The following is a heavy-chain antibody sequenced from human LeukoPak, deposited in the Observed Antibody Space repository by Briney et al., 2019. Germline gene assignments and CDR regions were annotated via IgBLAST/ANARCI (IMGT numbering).Heavy chain of an antibody. CDR3: AKGAGTRIGPPAY. J-gene: IGHJ4*02. CDR2: IKQDGSEK. D-gene: IGHD1-14*01. V-gene: IGHV3-7*01. CDR1: GFTFSSYA. Sequence: PGGSLRLSCAASGFTFSSYAMSWVRQAPGKGLEWVANIKQDGSEKYYVDSVKGRFTISRDNAKNSLYLQMNSLRAEDTAVYYCAKGAGTRIGPPAYWGQGTLVTVSS.